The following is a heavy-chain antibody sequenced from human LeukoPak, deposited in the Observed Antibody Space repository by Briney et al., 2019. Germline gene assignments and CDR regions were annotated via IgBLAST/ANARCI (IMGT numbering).Heavy chain of an antibody. CDR1: GYTFTSYY. CDR2: INPSGGST. CDR3: ARGSSGWYSVAY. J-gene: IGHJ4*02. V-gene: IGHV1-46*01. D-gene: IGHD6-19*01. Sequence: GASVKVSCKASGYTFTSYYMHWVRQAPGQGLEWMGIINPSGGSTSYAQKCQGRVTMTRDTSTSTVYMELSSLRSKDTAVYYCARGSSGWYSVAYWGQGTLVTVSS.